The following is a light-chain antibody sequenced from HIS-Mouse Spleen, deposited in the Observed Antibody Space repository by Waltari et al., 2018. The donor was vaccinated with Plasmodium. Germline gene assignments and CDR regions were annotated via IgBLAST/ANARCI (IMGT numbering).Light chain of an antibody. J-gene: IGLJ2*01. CDR2: EVS. Sequence: QSALTQPPSASGSPGQSVPISCPGTSRHLRGFTYVSCYQQHPGKAPKLMIYEVSKRPSGVPDRFSGSKSGNTASLTVSGLQAEDEADYYCSSYAGSNNLVFGGGTKLTVL. CDR3: SSYAGSNNLV. V-gene: IGLV2-8*01. CDR1: SRHLRGFTY.